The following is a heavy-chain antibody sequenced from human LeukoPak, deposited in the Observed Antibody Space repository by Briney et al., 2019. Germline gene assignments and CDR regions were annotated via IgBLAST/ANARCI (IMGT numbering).Heavy chain of an antibody. CDR2: IYTSGRT. CDR3: ARDRYYYDSSGYDY. D-gene: IGHD3-22*01. J-gene: IGHJ4*02. Sequence: PSETLSLTCTVSGGSMSNYYWTWIRQPAGKGLEWIGRIYTSGRTNYNPSLKSRVTMSLDTSKNQFSLKLSSVTAADTAVYYCARDRYYYDSSGYDYWGQGTLVTVSS. V-gene: IGHV4-4*07. CDR1: GGSMSNYY.